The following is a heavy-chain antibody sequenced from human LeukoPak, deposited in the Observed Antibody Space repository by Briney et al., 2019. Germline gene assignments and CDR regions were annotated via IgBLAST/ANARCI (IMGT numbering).Heavy chain of an antibody. CDR2: ISWDGGTR. D-gene: IGHD1-14*01. V-gene: IGHV3-43*01. Sequence: GGSLRLSCAASGFTYDDYTMYWVRQAPGKGLEWVSLISWDGGTRYYADFVKGRFTISRDNIKNSLYLQMNSLRTEDTALYYCAKDPFGIITHYFDYWGQGTLVTASS. CDR1: GFTYDDYT. J-gene: IGHJ4*02. CDR3: AKDPFGIITHYFDY.